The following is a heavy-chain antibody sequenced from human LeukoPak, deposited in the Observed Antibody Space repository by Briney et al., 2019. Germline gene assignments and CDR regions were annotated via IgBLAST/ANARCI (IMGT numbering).Heavy chain of an antibody. D-gene: IGHD3-22*01. J-gene: IGHJ4*02. Sequence: SETLSLTCAVYGGSFSGYYWSWIRQPPGKGLEWIGEINHSGSTNYNPSLKSRVTISVDTSKNQFSLKLSSVTAADTAVYYCASLYYYDSSGPFRWGQGTLVTVSS. CDR1: GGSFSGYY. CDR3: ASLYYYDSSGPFR. V-gene: IGHV4-34*01. CDR2: INHSGST.